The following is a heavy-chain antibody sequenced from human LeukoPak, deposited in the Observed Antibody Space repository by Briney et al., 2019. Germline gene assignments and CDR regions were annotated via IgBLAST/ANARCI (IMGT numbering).Heavy chain of an antibody. D-gene: IGHD5-24*01. Sequence: SETLSLTCAVSGGSFSAYYWTWVRQPPGMGLEWIGEIKQSENTNYNPSLKSRVTISIDPSKNQISLKLASVTAADTAVYYCAREGLKNAYNPLGYWGQGTLVTVSS. CDR3: AREGLKNAYNPLGY. CDR2: IKQSENT. J-gene: IGHJ4*02. V-gene: IGHV4-34*01. CDR1: GGSFSAYY.